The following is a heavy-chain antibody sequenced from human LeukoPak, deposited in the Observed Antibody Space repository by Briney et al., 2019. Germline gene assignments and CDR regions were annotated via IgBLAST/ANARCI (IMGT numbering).Heavy chain of an antibody. J-gene: IGHJ4*02. Sequence: TGGSLRLSCAASGFSFSSYAMSWVRQAPGKGLEWVSGISGDGRNTYYAASVKGRFTISRDYSKNTLCLQMSSLRADDTAVYYCAKGVSSTWYWPFDYWGQGTLVTVSS. V-gene: IGHV3-23*01. CDR2: ISGDGRNT. CDR3: AKGVSSTWYWPFDY. D-gene: IGHD6-13*01. CDR1: GFSFSSYA.